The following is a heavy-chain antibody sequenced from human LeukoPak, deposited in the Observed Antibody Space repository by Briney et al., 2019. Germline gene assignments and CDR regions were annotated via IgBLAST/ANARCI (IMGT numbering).Heavy chain of an antibody. Sequence: GGSLRLSCAASGFTFSSYTMSWVRQAPGKGLEWVSAISGSGGSTSYVDSVKGRFTISRDNSKNSLYLQMTSLRAEDTAVYYCARSGKFYDSSGYLDYWGQGTLVTVSS. V-gene: IGHV3-23*01. CDR2: ISGSGGST. D-gene: IGHD3-22*01. J-gene: IGHJ4*02. CDR3: ARSGKFYDSSGYLDY. CDR1: GFTFSSYT.